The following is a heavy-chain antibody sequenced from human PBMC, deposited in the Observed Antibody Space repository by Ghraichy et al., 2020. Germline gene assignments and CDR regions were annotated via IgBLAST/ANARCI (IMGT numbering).Heavy chain of an antibody. V-gene: IGHV1-18*04. CDR3: AREIHGYLGV. J-gene: IGHJ6*02. D-gene: IGHD6-13*01. Sequence: ASVKVSCKASGYNFGTDGTRWVLQAPGQRLEWMGWISTYNEDTNIPQKLQGRISVTTDTSTNTAYMDLRSLRSDDTAVYYCAREIHGYLGVWGQGTTVTVSS. CDR1: GYNFGTDG. CDR2: ISTYNEDT.